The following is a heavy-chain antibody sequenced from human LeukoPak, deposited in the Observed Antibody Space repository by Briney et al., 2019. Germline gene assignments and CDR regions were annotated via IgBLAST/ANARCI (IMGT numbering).Heavy chain of an antibody. CDR2: ISGSGGST. CDR1: GFTFSSYA. V-gene: IGHV3-23*01. D-gene: IGHD3-22*01. Sequence: PGGSLRLSCAASGFTFSSYAMSWVRQAPGKGLEWVSAISGSGGSTYYADSVKGRFTISRDNSKNTLYLQMTSLRAEDTAVYYCAKDLAITMIVVGLFDYWGQGTLVTVSS. J-gene: IGHJ4*02. CDR3: AKDLAITMIVVGLFDY.